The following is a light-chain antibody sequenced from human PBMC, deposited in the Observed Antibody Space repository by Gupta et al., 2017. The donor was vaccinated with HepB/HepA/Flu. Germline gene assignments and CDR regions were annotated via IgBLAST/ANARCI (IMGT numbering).Light chain of an antibody. V-gene: IGKV1-39*01. Sequence: DIQMTQSPSSLSSSVGDRVTVTCRASQSINIYLNWYQQKPGKAPKLLIYAASKVQSGVPSRFSGSGSGTDFTLIISRRQPEDSATYYCQQTYGKPNTFGQGTKVDI. J-gene: IGKJ2*01. CDR2: AAS. CDR1: QSINIY. CDR3: QQTYGKPNT.